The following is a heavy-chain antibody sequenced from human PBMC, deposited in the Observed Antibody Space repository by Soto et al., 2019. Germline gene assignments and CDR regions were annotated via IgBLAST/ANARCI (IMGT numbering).Heavy chain of an antibody. CDR1: GGSISSYY. CDR3: ARHSRYGDLAY. D-gene: IGHD4-17*01. J-gene: IGHJ4*02. Sequence: SETLSLTCTVSGGSISSYYWSWIRQPPGKGLEWIGYIYYSGSTNYNPSLKSRVTISVDTSKNQFSLKLSSVTAADTAVYYSARHSRYGDLAYWGQGTLVTVSS. CDR2: IYYSGST. V-gene: IGHV4-59*08.